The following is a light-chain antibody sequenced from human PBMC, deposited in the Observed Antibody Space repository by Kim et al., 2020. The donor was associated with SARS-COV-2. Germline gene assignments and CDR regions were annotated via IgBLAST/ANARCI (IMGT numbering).Light chain of an antibody. Sequence: VSPGERVTLSCRASQSVSSNLAWYQQKPGQAPRLLIYGASTRATGIPARFSGSGSGTEFTLTISSLQSEDFAIYYCQQYNSWPWTFGQGTKVDIK. CDR1: QSVSSN. CDR3: QQYNSWPWT. CDR2: GAS. J-gene: IGKJ1*01. V-gene: IGKV3-15*01.